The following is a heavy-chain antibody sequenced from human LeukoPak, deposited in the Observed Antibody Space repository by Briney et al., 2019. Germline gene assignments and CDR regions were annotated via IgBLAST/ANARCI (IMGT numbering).Heavy chain of an antibody. J-gene: IGHJ4*02. CDR1: GGSISSYY. CDR3: AGHHPRNTVDF. D-gene: IGHD2/OR15-2a*01. CDR2: ISDIGSI. Sequence: SETLSLTCTVSGGSISSYYWSWIREPPGKGLEWIAYISDIGSINYNPSLKSRVTISLDTSKNQFSLKLSSVTAADTAVYYCAGHHPRNTVDFWGQGTLVTVSS. V-gene: IGHV4-59*08.